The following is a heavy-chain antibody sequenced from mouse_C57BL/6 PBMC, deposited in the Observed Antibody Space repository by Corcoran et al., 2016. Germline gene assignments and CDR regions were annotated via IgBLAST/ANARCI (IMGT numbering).Heavy chain of an antibody. CDR3: ARGAY. CDR2: INPNNGGT. V-gene: IGHV1-26*01. CDR1: GYTFTDYY. Sequence: EVQLQQSGPELVKPGASVKISCKASGYTFTDYYMNWVKQSHGKSLEWIGDINPNNGGTSYNQKFKGKATLTVYKSSSTAYMELRSLTSEDSAVYYCARGAYWGQGTLVTVSA. J-gene: IGHJ3*01.